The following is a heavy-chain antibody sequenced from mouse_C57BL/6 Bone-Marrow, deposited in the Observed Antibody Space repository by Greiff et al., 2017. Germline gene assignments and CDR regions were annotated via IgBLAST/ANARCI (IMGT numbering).Heavy chain of an antibody. CDR3: ARGGYCGSSPHAMDY. V-gene: IGHV1-76*01. CDR2: IYPGSGNT. CDR1: GYTFTDYY. D-gene: IGHD1-1*01. Sequence: VQLQQSGAELVRPGASVKLSCKASGYTFTDYYINWVKQRPGQGLEWIARIYPGSGNTYYNEKFKGKDTLTAEKSSSTSYMQLSSLTSEDSAVYFCARGGYCGSSPHAMDYWGQGTSVTVAS. J-gene: IGHJ4*01.